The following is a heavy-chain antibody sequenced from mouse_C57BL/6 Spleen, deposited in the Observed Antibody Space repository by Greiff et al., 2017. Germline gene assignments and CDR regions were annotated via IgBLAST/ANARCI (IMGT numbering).Heavy chain of an antibody. J-gene: IGHJ2*01. CDR1: GYTFTDYN. CDR3: ARRVIYYGNYAFDY. V-gene: IGHV1-18*01. D-gene: IGHD2-1*01. CDR2: INPNNGGT. Sequence: VQLQQSGPELVKPGASVKIPCKASGYTFTDYNMDWVKQSHGKSLEWIGDINPNNGGTIYNQKFKGKATLTVDKSSSTAYMELRSLTSEDTAVYYCARRVIYYGNYAFDYWGQGTTLTVSS.